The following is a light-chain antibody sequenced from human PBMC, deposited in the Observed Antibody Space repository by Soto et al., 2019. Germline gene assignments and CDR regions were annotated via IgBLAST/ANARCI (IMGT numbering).Light chain of an antibody. Sequence: EIVMTHSPATLSVSPGERATLSCRASQSVSINLAWYQQKPGQAPRLLIYGASTRATGIPARFSGSGSGTEFTLTISSLQSEDFAVYYCQQYNNWPWTFGQGTKVDIK. V-gene: IGKV3-15*01. CDR2: GAS. CDR3: QQYNNWPWT. CDR1: QSVSIN. J-gene: IGKJ1*01.